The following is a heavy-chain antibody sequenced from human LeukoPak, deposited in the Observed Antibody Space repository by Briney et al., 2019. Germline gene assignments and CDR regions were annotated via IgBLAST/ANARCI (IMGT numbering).Heavy chain of an antibody. CDR1: GGTFSSYA. CDR3: AKDRKSYAYVKGFDY. CDR2: IIPIFGTA. Sequence: ASVKVSCKASGGTFSSYAISWVRQAPGQGLEWMGRIIPIFGTANYAQKFQGRVTITTDESTSTAYMELNSLRAEDTAVYYCAKDRKSYAYVKGFDYWGQGTLVTVSS. D-gene: IGHD2-2*01. V-gene: IGHV1-69*05. J-gene: IGHJ4*02.